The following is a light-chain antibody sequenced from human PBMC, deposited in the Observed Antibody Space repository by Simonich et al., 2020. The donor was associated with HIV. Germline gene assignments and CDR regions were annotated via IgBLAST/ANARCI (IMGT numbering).Light chain of an antibody. CDR2: TNK. CDR1: SSNIGSNY. Sequence: QSVLTQPPSASGTPGQRVTISCSGSSSNIGSNYVYWYQQLPGTAPKLLIYTNKRRPSGVPDRFSGSKSATSASLAISGLRSEDEADYYCAVWDDSLSGPWVFGGGTKLTVL. V-gene: IGLV1-47*01. CDR3: AVWDDSLSGPWV. J-gene: IGLJ3*02.